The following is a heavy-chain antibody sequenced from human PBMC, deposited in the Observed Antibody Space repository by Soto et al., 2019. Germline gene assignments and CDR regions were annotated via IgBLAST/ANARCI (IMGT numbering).Heavy chain of an antibody. J-gene: IGHJ4*02. CDR2: ISYDGSNK. Sequence: QVQLVESGGGMVQPGRSLRLSCAASGFTFSSYAMHWVRQAPGKGLEWVAVISYDGSNKYYADSVKGRFTISGDNSKNTLYLQMNSLKAEDAAVYYCARDKRDLRFLEWSYYFDYWGQGTLVTVSS. D-gene: IGHD3-3*01. V-gene: IGHV3-30-3*01. CDR3: ARDKRDLRFLEWSYYFDY. CDR1: GFTFSSYA.